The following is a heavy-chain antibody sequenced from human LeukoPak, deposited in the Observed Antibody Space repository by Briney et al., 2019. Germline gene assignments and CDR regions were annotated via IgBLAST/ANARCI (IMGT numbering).Heavy chain of an antibody. CDR1: GFTFSSYG. CDR3: AKDLDSSSGAFDI. CDR2: ISYDGSNK. J-gene: IGHJ3*02. Sequence: GGSLRLSCAASGFTFSSYGMHWVRQAPGKGLEWVAVISYDGSNKYYADSVKDRFTISRDNSKNTLYLQMNSLRAEDTAVYYCAKDLDSSSGAFDIWGQGTMVTVSS. D-gene: IGHD3-22*01. V-gene: IGHV3-30*18.